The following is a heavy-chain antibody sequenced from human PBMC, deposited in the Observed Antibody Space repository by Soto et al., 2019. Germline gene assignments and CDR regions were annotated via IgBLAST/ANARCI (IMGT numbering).Heavy chain of an antibody. V-gene: IGHV5-51*01. D-gene: IGHD2-15*01. CDR1: GYSFTSYW. Sequence: PGESLKISCKGSGYSFTSYWIGWVRQMPGKGLEWMGIIYPGDSDTRYSPSFQGQVTISADKSISTAYLQWSSLKASDTAMYYCARHGGEDWICGSCYYYYGMYVWGQGTTVTVSS. CDR2: IYPGDSDT. J-gene: IGHJ6*02. CDR3: ARHGGEDWICGSCYYYYGMYV.